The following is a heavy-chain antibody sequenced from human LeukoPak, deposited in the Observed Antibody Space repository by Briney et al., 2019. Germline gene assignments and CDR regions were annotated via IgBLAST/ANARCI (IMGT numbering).Heavy chain of an antibody. J-gene: IGHJ4*02. Sequence: PGGSLRLSCAVSGFTFSHAWMSWVRQAPGKGLEWVGRIKNEVDGGTTDYAAPVKGRFTIARDDSKNTLYLQMNSLKTEDTAVYYCTQYTYGFFQYWGQGTLVTVSS. CDR1: GFTFSHAW. CDR3: TQYTYGFFQY. CDR2: IKNEVDGGTT. D-gene: IGHD5-18*01. V-gene: IGHV3-15*01.